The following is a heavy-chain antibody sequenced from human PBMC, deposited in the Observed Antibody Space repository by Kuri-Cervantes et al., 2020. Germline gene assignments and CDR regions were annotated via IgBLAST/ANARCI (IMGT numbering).Heavy chain of an antibody. Sequence: GESLKISCAASGFTFSSYGMHWVRQAPGKGLEWVAVIWYDGSNKYYADSVKGRFTISRDNSKNTLYLQMNSLRAEDTAVYYCARVSSGWWLSYDAFDIWGQGTMVTVS. D-gene: IGHD6-19*01. CDR3: ARVSSGWWLSYDAFDI. J-gene: IGHJ3*02. CDR1: GFTFSSYG. V-gene: IGHV3-33*01. CDR2: IWYDGSNK.